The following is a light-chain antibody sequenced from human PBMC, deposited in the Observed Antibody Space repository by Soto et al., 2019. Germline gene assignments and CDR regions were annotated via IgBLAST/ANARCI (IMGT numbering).Light chain of an antibody. Sequence: DLVMTPSPDSLAVSLGERATINCKSSQSVLYSSNNKNYLAWYQQKPGQPPKLLIYWASTRESGVPDRFSGSGSGTDFTLTISSLQAEDVAVYYCQQYYSTLLTFGGGTKVDIK. CDR2: WAS. CDR1: QSVLYSSNNKNY. CDR3: QQYYSTLLT. V-gene: IGKV4-1*01. J-gene: IGKJ4*01.